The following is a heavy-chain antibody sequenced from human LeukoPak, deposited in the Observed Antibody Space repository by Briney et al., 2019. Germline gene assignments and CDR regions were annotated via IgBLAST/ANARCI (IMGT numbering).Heavy chain of an antibody. D-gene: IGHD6-19*01. V-gene: IGHV1-69*06. Sequence: GSSVKVSCKASGGTFSSYAISWVRQAPGQGLEWMGGIIPFFGTANYAQKFQGRVTITADKSTSTAYMELSSLRSEDTAVYCCASSRVYSSGWSRCYFDYWGQGTLVTVSS. CDR1: GGTFSSYA. J-gene: IGHJ4*02. CDR2: IIPFFGTA. CDR3: ASSRVYSSGWSRCYFDY.